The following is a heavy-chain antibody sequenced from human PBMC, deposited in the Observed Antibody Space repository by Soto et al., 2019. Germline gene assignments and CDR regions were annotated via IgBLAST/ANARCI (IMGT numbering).Heavy chain of an antibody. CDR1: GESFCIYY. J-gene: IGHJ6*03. CDR3: ARVRRYSSSWYVFYYIDV. V-gene: IGHV4-34*01. D-gene: IGHD6-13*01. Sequence: PSECLYLTRAVYGESFCIYYWSGIRQPPGKGLEWIGEINHSGSTNYNPSLKSRVTISVDTSKNQFSLKLSSVTAADTAVYYCARVRRYSSSWYVFYYIDVWGKGTTVTVSS. CDR2: INHSGST.